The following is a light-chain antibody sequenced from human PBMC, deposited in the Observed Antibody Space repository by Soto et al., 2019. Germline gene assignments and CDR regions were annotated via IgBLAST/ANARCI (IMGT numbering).Light chain of an antibody. J-gene: IGLJ1*01. CDR2: EVA. CDR1: SSDVGTYNL. CDR3: CSYGGSSALPYV. Sequence: ALAQPASVSGSPEQSVTISCTGTSSDVGTYNLVSWYQQHPGKAPKLIIYEVAERPSGVSNRFSSSKFGNTASLTISGLLPEDEADYYCCSYGGSSALPYVFGTGTKVTVL. V-gene: IGLV2-23*02.